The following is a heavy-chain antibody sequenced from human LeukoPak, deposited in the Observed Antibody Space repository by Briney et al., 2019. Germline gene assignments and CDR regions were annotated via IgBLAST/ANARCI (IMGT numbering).Heavy chain of an antibody. D-gene: IGHD5-18*01. CDR2: INPNSGGT. CDR1: GHKFIAYY. CDR3: AQHLDGQLWIFDY. V-gene: IGHV1-2*02. Sequence: ASVKVSCKASGHKFIAYYMHWVRQAPGHGLERMGWINPNSGGTNYAQKFQGRVTMTRDTSISTAYMELRSLRSDDTAVYYCAQHLDGQLWIFDYWGQGTLVTVSS. J-gene: IGHJ4*02.